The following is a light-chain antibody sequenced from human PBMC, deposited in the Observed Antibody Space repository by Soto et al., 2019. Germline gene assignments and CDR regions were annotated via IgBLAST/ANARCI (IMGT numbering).Light chain of an antibody. J-gene: IGKJ2*01. CDR3: MQGTHGPHT. CDR2: QVS. V-gene: IGKV2-30*02. CDR1: QSLVHNNGNTY. Sequence: DVVMTQSPLSLPVTLGQPASISCRSSQSLVHNNGNTYLAWFQQRPGQSPRRLIYQVSNRDSGVPDRSSGSGSGTDFTLKISRVEAEDFGVYHCMQGTHGPHTFGQGTKVDIK.